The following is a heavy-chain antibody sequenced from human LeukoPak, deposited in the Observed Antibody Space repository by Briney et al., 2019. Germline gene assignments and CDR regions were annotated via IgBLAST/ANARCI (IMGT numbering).Heavy chain of an antibody. CDR3: ARDGSGSSWYDYYYYYYMDV. CDR1: GGSISSSSYY. J-gene: IGHJ6*03. Sequence: SETLSLTCTVSGGSISSSSYYWGWIRQPPGKGLEWIGSIYYSGSTYYNPSLKSRVTISVDTSKNQFSLKLSSVTAADTAVYYCARDGSGSSWYDYYYYYYMDVWGKGTTVTVSS. D-gene: IGHD6-13*01. CDR2: IYYSGST. V-gene: IGHV4-39*07.